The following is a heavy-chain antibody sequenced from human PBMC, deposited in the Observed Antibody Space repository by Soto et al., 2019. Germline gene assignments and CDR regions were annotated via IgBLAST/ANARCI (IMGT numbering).Heavy chain of an antibody. CDR1: GFTFSSYA. V-gene: IGHV3-30-3*01. CDR2: ISYDGSNK. J-gene: IGHJ5*02. CDR3: ARGITMQGWFDP. Sequence: QVQLVESGGGVVQPGRSLRLSCAASGFTFSSYAMHWVRQAPGKGLEWVAVISYDGSNKYYADSVKGRFTISRDNSKNTLYMQMSSLSTEDTAVYYCARGITMQGWFDPWGQGTLVTVSS. D-gene: IGHD3-3*01.